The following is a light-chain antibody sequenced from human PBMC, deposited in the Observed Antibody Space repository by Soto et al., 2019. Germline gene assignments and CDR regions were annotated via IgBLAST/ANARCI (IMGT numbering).Light chain of an antibody. CDR2: ASS. CDR1: QGISSD. Sequence: DIQLTQSPSFLSASLGDRVTIACRAGQGISSDLSCYQQKPGTAPHLLNRASSTVQSVPPTLFSSRSARKEFTLTSSRLHAEDFATYYRQQSYRHPITFGQGTRLEIK. CDR3: QQSYRHPIT. J-gene: IGKJ5*01. V-gene: IGKV1-9*01.